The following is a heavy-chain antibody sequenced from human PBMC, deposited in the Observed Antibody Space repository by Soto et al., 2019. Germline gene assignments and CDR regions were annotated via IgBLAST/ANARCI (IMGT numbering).Heavy chain of an antibody. CDR2: IDPSDSYT. J-gene: IGHJ6*02. CDR3: ARAHYDILTGYYKSMDV. V-gene: IGHV5-10-1*01. Sequence: GESRKISCXGSGYSFTSYWISWVRQMPGKGLEWMGRIDPSDSYTNYSPSFQGHVTISADKSISTAYLQWSSLKASDTAMYYCARAHYDILTGYYKSMDVWGQGTTVTVSS. CDR1: GYSFTSYW. D-gene: IGHD3-9*01.